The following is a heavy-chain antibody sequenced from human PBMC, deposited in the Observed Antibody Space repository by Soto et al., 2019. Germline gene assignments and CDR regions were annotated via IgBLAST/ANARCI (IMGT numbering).Heavy chain of an antibody. J-gene: IGHJ3*02. CDR2: ISYDGSNK. CDR1: GFTFSSYA. Sequence: QVQLVESGGGVVQPGRSLRLSCAASGFTFSSYAMHWVRQAPGKGLEWVAVISYDGSNKYYADSVKGRFTISRDNSRTPLYRQRNSLRAEDTAVYYCARATSGGNREAFDIWAKGQWSPSLQ. V-gene: IGHV3-30-3*01. CDR3: ARATSGGNREAFDI. D-gene: IGHD6-19*01.